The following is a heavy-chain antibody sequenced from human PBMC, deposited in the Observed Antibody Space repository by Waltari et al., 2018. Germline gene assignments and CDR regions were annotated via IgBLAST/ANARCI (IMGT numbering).Heavy chain of an antibody. CDR1: GGSISSHY. Sequence: QVQLQESGPGLVKPSETLSLTCTVSGGSISSHYWSWIRQHPGKGLEWIGYIYYSGSTNYNPSLKSRVTISVDTSKNQFSLKLSSVTAADTAVYYCARDPAYDSSGYHFDYWGQGTLVTVSS. J-gene: IGHJ4*02. D-gene: IGHD3-22*01. CDR2: IYYSGST. CDR3: ARDPAYDSSGYHFDY. V-gene: IGHV4-59*11.